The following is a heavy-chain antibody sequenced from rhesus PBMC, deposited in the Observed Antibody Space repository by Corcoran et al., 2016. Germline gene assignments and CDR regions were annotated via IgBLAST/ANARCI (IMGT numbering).Heavy chain of an antibody. CDR2: FYGNSAST. CDR3: AREERWELQDRSYYVDY. J-gene: IGHJ4*01. CDR1: GGSISGYYY. D-gene: IGHD1-44*02. V-gene: IGHV4-73*01. Sequence: QVQLQQWGEGLVKPSETLSLTCAVYGGSISGYYYWSWLRQPPGKGLEGIGHFYGNSASTTSNPSLKKRFSISKDTSKNQFCRKLSSVTAADTAVYYCAREERWELQDRSYYVDYWGQGVLVTVSS.